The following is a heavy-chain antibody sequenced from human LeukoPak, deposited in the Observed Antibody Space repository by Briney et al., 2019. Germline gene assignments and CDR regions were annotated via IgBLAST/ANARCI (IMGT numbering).Heavy chain of an antibody. CDR3: ARLENDYGSVGY. CDR1: GGTFSSYA. Sequence: ASVKVSCKASGGTFSSYAISWVRQAPGQGLEWMGGIIPIFGTANYAQKFQGRVTITADKSTSTAYMELSSLRSEDTAVYYCARLENDYGSVGYWGQGTLVTVSS. D-gene: IGHD4-17*01. V-gene: IGHV1-69*06. CDR2: IIPIFGTA. J-gene: IGHJ4*02.